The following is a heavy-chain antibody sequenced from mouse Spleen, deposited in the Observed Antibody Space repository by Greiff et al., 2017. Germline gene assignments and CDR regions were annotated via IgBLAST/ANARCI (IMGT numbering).Heavy chain of an antibody. Sequence: EVQLVESGGGLVKPGGSLKLSCAASGFTFSSYAMSWVRQTPEKRLEWVATISSGGSYTYYPDSVKGRFTISRDNAKNTLYLQMSSLRSEDTAMYYCAREDYYAMDYWGQGTSVTVSS. CDR2: ISSGGSYT. CDR1: GFTFSSYA. J-gene: IGHJ4*01. CDR3: AREDYYAMDY. V-gene: IGHV5-9-3*01.